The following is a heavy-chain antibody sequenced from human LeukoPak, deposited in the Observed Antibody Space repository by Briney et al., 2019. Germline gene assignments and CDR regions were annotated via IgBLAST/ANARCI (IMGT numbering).Heavy chain of an antibody. D-gene: IGHD5-12*01. V-gene: IGHV3-23*01. Sequence: QPGGSLRLSCAASGFTFSSYAMSWVRQAPGKGLEWVSGISGSGANTYYADSVKGRFTISRDNSKNTLYLQMNSLRAEDTAVYYCAKAANVDIVATLPANLDYWGQGTLVTVSS. CDR2: ISGSGANT. CDR1: GFTFSSYA. J-gene: IGHJ4*02. CDR3: AKAANVDIVATLPANLDY.